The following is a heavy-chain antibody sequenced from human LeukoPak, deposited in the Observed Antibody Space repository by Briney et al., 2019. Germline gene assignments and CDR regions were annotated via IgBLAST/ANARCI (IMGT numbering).Heavy chain of an antibody. CDR2: ISGSGGST. CDR1: GFTFSSYA. D-gene: IGHD6-19*01. Sequence: GGSLRLSCAASGFTFSSYAMSWVRQAPGKGLEWVSAISGSGGSTYYADSVKGRFTISRDNSKNTVYVQMSSLRTEDTAVYYCARDYDDTSGWYVGFWGQGTLVTVSS. J-gene: IGHJ4*02. V-gene: IGHV3-23*01. CDR3: ARDYDDTSGWYVGF.